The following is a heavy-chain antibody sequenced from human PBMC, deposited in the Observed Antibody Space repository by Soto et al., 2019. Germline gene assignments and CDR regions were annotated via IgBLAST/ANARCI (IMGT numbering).Heavy chain of an antibody. D-gene: IGHD6-19*01. CDR3: AREDSSGWYNY. J-gene: IGHJ4*02. CDR1: GYTFTIYG. V-gene: IGHV1-18*01. CDR2: ISAYNGNT. Sequence: VASVKVSCKASGYTFTIYGISWVRQAPGQGLEWMGWISAYNGNTNYAQKLQGRVTMTTDTSTSTAYMELRSLRSDDTAVYYCAREDSSGWYNYWGQGTLVTVSS.